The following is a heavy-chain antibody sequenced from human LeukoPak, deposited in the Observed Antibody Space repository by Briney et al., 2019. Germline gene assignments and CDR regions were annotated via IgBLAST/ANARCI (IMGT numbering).Heavy chain of an antibody. J-gene: IGHJ3*01. Sequence: ASVKVSCKSSGYTLIVYYIHWVRQAPGQGLEWMGWINPTSGVTDSGQEFQGRVTMTRDTSINTAYIELRRLRSDATAVYFCAIPYTSGTGDAFDVWGQGTMVTVSS. CDR2: INPTSGVT. CDR3: AIPYTSGTGDAFDV. V-gene: IGHV1-2*02. D-gene: IGHD6-19*01. CDR1: GYTLIVYY.